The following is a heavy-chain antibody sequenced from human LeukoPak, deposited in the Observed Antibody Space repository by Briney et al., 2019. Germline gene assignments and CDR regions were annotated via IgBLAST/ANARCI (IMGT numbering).Heavy chain of an antibody. V-gene: IGHV3-11*01. Sequence: GGSLRLSCAASGFTFSDYYMSWVRQAPGKGLEWVSYISNSGTIIHDADSVKGRFTISRDNARNSLFLQMNSLRAEDTAVYYCVRVRGSYSFDYWGQGTLLTVSS. CDR2: ISNSGTII. J-gene: IGHJ4*02. CDR1: GFTFSDYY. D-gene: IGHD1-26*01. CDR3: VRVRGSYSFDY.